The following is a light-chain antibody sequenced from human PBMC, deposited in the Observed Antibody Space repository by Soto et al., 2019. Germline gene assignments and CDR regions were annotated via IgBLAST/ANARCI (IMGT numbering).Light chain of an antibody. CDR3: SSHTSGSTRV. V-gene: IGLV2-14*01. CDR2: EVT. J-gene: IGLJ1*01. Sequence: QSVLTQPASVSGSPGQSIAISCTGTFSDVGGYDYVSWYQQHPDKAPKLMIYEVTKRPSGVSNRFSGSKSGNTASLTISGLQPEDEPDYYCSSHTSGSTRVFGTGTKVTV. CDR1: FSDVGGYDY.